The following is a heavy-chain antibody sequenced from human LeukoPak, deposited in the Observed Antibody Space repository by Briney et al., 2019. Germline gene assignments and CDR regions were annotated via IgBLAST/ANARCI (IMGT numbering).Heavy chain of an antibody. J-gene: IGHJ5*02. Sequence: ASVKVSCKASGYTFTSNYIHWVRQAPGQGLEWMGMIYPRDGSTSYAQKFQGRVTVTRDTSTSTVHMELSGLRSEDTAVYYCALLFRGRIAVAGNHWGQGTLVTVSS. CDR3: ALLFRGRIAVAGNH. CDR1: GYTFTSNY. V-gene: IGHV1-46*01. CDR2: IYPRDGST. D-gene: IGHD6-19*01.